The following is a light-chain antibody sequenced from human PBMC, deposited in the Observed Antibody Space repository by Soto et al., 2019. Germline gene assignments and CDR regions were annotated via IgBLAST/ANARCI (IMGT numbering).Light chain of an antibody. J-gene: IGKJ2*01. Sequence: EIVLTQSPATLSLSPGERATLSCRASQSVSSYLAWYQQKPGQAPRLLIYGASSRATGIPDRFSGSGSGTDFTLTISRLEPEDFGVYYCQQFGSSIPHTFGQGTKVDIK. CDR1: QSVSSY. CDR3: QQFGSSIPHT. V-gene: IGKV3-20*01. CDR2: GAS.